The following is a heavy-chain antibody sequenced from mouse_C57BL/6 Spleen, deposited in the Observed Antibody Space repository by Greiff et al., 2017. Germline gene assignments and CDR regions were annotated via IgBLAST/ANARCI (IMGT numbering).Heavy chain of an antibody. CDR1: GFTFSSYA. CDR2: ISDGGSYT. V-gene: IGHV5-4*01. J-gene: IGHJ4*01. CDR3: ARDEEYYAMDY. Sequence: EVQLVESGGGLVKPGGSLKLSCAASGFTFSSYAMSWVRQTPEKRLEWVATISDGGSYTYYPDNVKGRFTISRDNAKNNLYLQMSHLKSEDTAMYYCARDEEYYAMDYWGQGTSVTVSS.